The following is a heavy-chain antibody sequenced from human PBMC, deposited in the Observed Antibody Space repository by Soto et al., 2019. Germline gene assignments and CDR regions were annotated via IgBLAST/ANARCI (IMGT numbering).Heavy chain of an antibody. Sequence: SVKVSCKASGGTFSSYAISWVRQAPGQGVEWMGGIIPIFGTANYAQKFQGRVTITADKSTSTAYMELSSLRSEDTAVYYCASVEYSYGYEVDYYYYGMDVWGQGTTVTVSS. J-gene: IGHJ6*02. CDR3: ASVEYSYGYEVDYYYYGMDV. V-gene: IGHV1-69*06. CDR2: IIPIFGTA. CDR1: GGTFSSYA. D-gene: IGHD5-18*01.